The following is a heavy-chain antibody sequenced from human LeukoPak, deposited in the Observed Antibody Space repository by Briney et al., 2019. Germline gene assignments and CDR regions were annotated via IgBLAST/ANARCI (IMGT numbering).Heavy chain of an antibody. CDR2: ISYDGSNK. Sequence: PGGSLRLSCAASGFTFSSYGMHWVRQAPGKGLEWVAVISYDGSNKYYADSVKGRFTISRDNSKNTLYLQMNSLRAEDTAVYYCAKENRAAAGVYDYWGQGTLVTVSS. D-gene: IGHD6-13*01. CDR1: GFTFSSYG. J-gene: IGHJ4*02. V-gene: IGHV3-30*18. CDR3: AKENRAAAGVYDY.